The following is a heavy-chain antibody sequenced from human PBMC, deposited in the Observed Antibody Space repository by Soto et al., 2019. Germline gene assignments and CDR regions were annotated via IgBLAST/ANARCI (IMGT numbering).Heavy chain of an antibody. CDR2: INHSGST. Sequence: PSETLSLTCAVYGGSFSGYYWSWIRQPPGKGLEWIGEINHSGSTNYNPSLKSRVTISVDTSKNQFSLKLSSVTAADTAVYYCARRVRGVIILKNWFDPWGQGTLVTVSS. V-gene: IGHV4-34*01. J-gene: IGHJ5*02. CDR1: GGSFSGYY. D-gene: IGHD3-10*01. CDR3: ARRVRGVIILKNWFDP.